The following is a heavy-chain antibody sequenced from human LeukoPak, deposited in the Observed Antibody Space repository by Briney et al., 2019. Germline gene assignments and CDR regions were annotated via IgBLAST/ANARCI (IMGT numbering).Heavy chain of an antibody. J-gene: IGHJ4*02. Sequence: GGSLRPSCAASGFTFSTYWMSWVRQAPGQGLEWVANIKQDGSEEYYVDSVKGRFTISRDNAKNSLYLQLNSLRAEDTAAYYCARPRGYYDSLYYFDYWGQGTLVTVSS. CDR1: GFTFSTYW. CDR2: IKQDGSEE. CDR3: ARPRGYYDSLYYFDY. V-gene: IGHV3-7*01. D-gene: IGHD3-22*01.